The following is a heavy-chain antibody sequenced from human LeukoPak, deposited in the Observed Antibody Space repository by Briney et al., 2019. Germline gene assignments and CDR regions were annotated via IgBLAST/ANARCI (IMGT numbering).Heavy chain of an antibody. J-gene: IGHJ4*02. CDR2: ISSSGSTI. CDR3: ARDRDYYGSGSYRY. Sequence: PGGSLRLSCAASGFTFSDYYMSWVRQAPGKGVEGGSYISSSGSTIYYADSVKGRFTISRDNAKNSLYLQMNSLRAEDTAVYYCARDRDYYGSGSYRYWGQGTLVTVSS. V-gene: IGHV3-11*01. D-gene: IGHD3-10*01. CDR1: GFTFSDYY.